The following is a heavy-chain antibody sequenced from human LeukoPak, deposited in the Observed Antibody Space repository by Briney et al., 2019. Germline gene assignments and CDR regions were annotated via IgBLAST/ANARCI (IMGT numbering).Heavy chain of an antibody. J-gene: IGHJ5*02. V-gene: IGHV4-61*02. D-gene: IGHD1-26*01. CDR3: ARAVGSSESNWFDP. Sequence: SQTLSLTCAVSGGSLSSGSYYWSWIRQPAGKGLEWIGRVYSSGRTNYNPSLKSRVTISVDTSKNQFSLKLSSVTAADTAVYYCARAVGSSESNWFDPWGQGTLATVSS. CDR2: VYSSGRT. CDR1: GGSLSSGSYY.